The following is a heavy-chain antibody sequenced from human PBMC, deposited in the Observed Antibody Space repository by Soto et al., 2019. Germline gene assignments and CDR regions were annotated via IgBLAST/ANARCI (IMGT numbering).Heavy chain of an antibody. CDR2: VLYDGSKK. Sequence: QVHLVESGGGVVQPGTSLRLSCRASGFKFSDYGMDWVRQAPGKGLEWVSRVLYDGSKKYYADSVKGRFTISRDNPMNTLYLQMDSLRAEYTGVYYCVKDLALMGDYWGQGTPVTVSS. D-gene: IGHD3-16*01. CDR1: GFKFSDYG. CDR3: VKDLALMGDY. V-gene: IGHV3-30*18. J-gene: IGHJ4*02.